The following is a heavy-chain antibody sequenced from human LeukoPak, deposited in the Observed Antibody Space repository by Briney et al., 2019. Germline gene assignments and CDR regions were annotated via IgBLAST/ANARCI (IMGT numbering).Heavy chain of an antibody. V-gene: IGHV4-34*01. Sequence: PSETLSLTCAVYGGSFSGYYWSWIRQPPGKGLEWIGEINHSGSTNYNPSLKSRVTISVDTSKNQFSLKLSSVTAADTAVYYCARQKTSYSSSWEGGYYYYMDVWGKGTTVTVSS. J-gene: IGHJ6*03. CDR2: INHSGST. CDR1: GGSFSGYY. D-gene: IGHD6-13*01. CDR3: ARQKTSYSSSWEGGYYYYMDV.